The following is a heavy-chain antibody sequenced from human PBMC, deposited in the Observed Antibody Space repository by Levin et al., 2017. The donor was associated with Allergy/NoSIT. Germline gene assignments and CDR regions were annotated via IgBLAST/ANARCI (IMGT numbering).Heavy chain of an antibody. CDR3: AREEGWGYHYGMDV. CDR1: GFTFDDYA. V-gene: IGHV3-9*01. CDR2: ISWNSGSI. D-gene: IGHD3-16*02. J-gene: IGHJ6*02. Sequence: SLKISCAASGFTFDDYAMHWVRQAPGKGLEWVSGISWNSGSIGYADSVKGRFTISRDNAKNSLYLQMNSLRVDDTAVYYCAREEGWGYHYGMDVWGQGTTVSVSS.